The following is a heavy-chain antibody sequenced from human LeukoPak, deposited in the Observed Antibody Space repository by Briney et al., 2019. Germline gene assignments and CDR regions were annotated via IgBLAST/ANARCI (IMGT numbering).Heavy chain of an antibody. Sequence: ESLKISCRGSGYSFSSYWIAWVRQMPGKGLEWMGVIYPGNSDITYSPSFQGQVTISADKSISTAYLQWSSLKASDTAMYYCARSPPYYDILTGYYTQRYYFDYWGQGTLVTVSS. D-gene: IGHD3-9*01. V-gene: IGHV5-51*01. CDR1: GYSFSSYW. CDR2: IYPGNSDI. CDR3: ARSPPYYDILTGYYTQRYYFDY. J-gene: IGHJ4*02.